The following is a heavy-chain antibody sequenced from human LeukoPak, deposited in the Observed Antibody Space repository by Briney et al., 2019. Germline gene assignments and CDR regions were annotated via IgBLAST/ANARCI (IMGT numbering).Heavy chain of an antibody. J-gene: IGHJ4*02. D-gene: IGHD6-19*01. CDR3: AKGPRYSSGWYLDY. Sequence: GGSLRLSCAASGFTFSSYAMSWVRQAPGKGLEWVSAISGSGGSTYYADSVKGRFTISRNNSKNTLYLQMNSLRAEDTAVYYCAKGPRYSSGWYLDYWGQRTLVTVSS. CDR1: GFTFSSYA. CDR2: ISGSGGST. V-gene: IGHV3-23*01.